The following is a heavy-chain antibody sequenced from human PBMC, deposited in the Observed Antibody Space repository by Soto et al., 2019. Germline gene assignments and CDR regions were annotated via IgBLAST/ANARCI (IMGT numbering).Heavy chain of an antibody. CDR3: ARVFRDYDFWSGPTGALYYGMDV. J-gene: IGHJ6*02. CDR1: GFTFSSYS. V-gene: IGHV3-21*01. Sequence: PGGSLRLSCAASGFTFSSYSMNWVRQAPGKGLEWVSSFCCSICYIYYADSVKGRFTISRDNAKNSLFLQINSLRAEDTAVYYCARVFRDYDFWSGPTGALYYGMDVWGQGTTVTVSS. CDR2: FCCSICYI. D-gene: IGHD3-3*01.